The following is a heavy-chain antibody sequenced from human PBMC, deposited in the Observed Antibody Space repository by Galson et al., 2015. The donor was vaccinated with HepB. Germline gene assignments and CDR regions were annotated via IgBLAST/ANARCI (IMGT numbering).Heavy chain of an antibody. Sequence: SLRLSCAASGFTFSSYSMNWVRQAPGKGLEWVSSISSSSSYIYYADSVKGRFTISRDNAKNSLYLQMNSLRAEDTAVYYCASVLMVYAIPAHDAFDIWGQGTMVTVSS. J-gene: IGHJ3*02. V-gene: IGHV3-21*01. CDR1: GFTFSSYS. D-gene: IGHD2-8*01. CDR2: ISSSSSYI. CDR3: ASVLMVYAIPAHDAFDI.